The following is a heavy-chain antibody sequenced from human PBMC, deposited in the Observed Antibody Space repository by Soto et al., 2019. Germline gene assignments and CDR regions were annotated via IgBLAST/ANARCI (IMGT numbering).Heavy chain of an antibody. CDR2: IIPIFGTA. Sequence: QVQLVQSGAEVKKPGSSVKVSCKASGGTFSSYAISWVRQAPGQGLEWMGGIIPIFGTANYAQKFQGRVTIAADESTSTAYMELSSLRSEDTAVYYCARNNYGDYGYYYYGMDLWGQGTTVTVSS. CDR3: ARNNYGDYGYYYYGMDL. D-gene: IGHD4-17*01. CDR1: GGTFSSYA. J-gene: IGHJ6*02. V-gene: IGHV1-69*12.